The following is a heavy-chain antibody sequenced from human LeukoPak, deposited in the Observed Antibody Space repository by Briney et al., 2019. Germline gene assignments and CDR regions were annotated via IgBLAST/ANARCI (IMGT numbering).Heavy chain of an antibody. CDR3: ARHYSITGGRLSGYWLDP. J-gene: IGHJ5*02. V-gene: IGHV4-39*01. D-gene: IGHD7-27*01. Sequence: SETLSLTCTVSGGSISSSSYYWGWIRQPPGKGLEWIWSIYYSGSTNYNPSLKSRVTISVDTSKNQVSLKLTSVTAADTAVYYCARHYSITGGRLSGYWLDPWGQGTLVTVSS. CDR2: IYYSGST. CDR1: GGSISSSSYY.